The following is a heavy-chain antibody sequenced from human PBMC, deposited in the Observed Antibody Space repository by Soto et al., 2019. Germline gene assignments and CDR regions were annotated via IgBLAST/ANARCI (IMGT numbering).Heavy chain of an antibody. D-gene: IGHD3-3*01. CDR2: ISGSGGST. CDR1: GFTFSSYA. Sequence: GGSLRLSCAASGFTFSSYAMSWVRQAPGKGLEWVSAISGSGGSTYYADSVKGRFTISRDNSKNTLYLQMNSLRAEDTAVYYCAKDFFAPYYDFWSGYPDYWGQGTLVTVSS. V-gene: IGHV3-23*01. J-gene: IGHJ4*02. CDR3: AKDFFAPYYDFWSGYPDY.